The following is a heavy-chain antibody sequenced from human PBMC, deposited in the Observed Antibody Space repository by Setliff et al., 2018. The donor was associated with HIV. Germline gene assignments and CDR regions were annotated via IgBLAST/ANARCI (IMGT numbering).Heavy chain of an antibody. V-gene: IGHV1-46*01. CDR3: APTRAYPPLEYFQH. CDR2: IKPSAGST. Sequence: ASVKVSCKASGDTFTNFYIHWVRQAPGQGLEWLGMIKPSAGSTTYAQKFQGRVTMTRDTSISTAYMDLSRLRSDDTAVYYCAPTRAYPPLEYFQHWGQGTLVTVSS. CDR1: GDTFTNFY. J-gene: IGHJ1*01.